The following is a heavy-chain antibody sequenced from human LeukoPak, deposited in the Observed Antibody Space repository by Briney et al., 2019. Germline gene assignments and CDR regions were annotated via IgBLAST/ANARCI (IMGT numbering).Heavy chain of an antibody. V-gene: IGHV1-18*01. D-gene: IGHD3-22*01. CDR1: GYTFTSYG. CDR2: ISAYNGNT. J-gene: IGHJ6*03. CDR3: ARRIPPTYYYDSSGYYSYYYYYMDV. Sequence: GASVKVSCKASGYTFTSYGISWVRQAPGQGLEWMGWISAYNGNTNYAQKLQGRVTMTTDTSTSTAYMELRSLRSDDTAVYYCARRIPPTYYYDSSGYYSYYYYYMDVWGKGPTVTVSS.